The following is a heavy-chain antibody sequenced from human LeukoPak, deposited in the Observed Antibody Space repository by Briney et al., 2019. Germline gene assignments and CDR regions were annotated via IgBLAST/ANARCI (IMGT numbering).Heavy chain of an antibody. CDR2: IYTSGST. J-gene: IGHJ6*03. CDR3: ARVRGSSGSYEYYHYMDV. Sequence: SETLSLTCTVSGGSISYFYRSWIRQPAGKGLEWIGRIYTSGSTNYNPSLKSRVTMSVDTSKKQFSLKLSSVTAADTAVYYCARVRGSSGSYEYYHYMDVWGKGTTVTISS. D-gene: IGHD1-26*01. V-gene: IGHV4-4*07. CDR1: GGSISYFY.